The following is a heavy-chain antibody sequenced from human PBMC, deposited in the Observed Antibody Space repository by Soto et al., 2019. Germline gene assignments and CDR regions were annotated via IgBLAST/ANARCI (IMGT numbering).Heavy chain of an antibody. V-gene: IGHV3-7*01. CDR3: ARDGPDPLLGQAYQD. D-gene: IGHD3-10*01. Sequence: EVQLVESGGGLVQPGESLRLSCAASGVTCITFWMSWDRQAPGKGLEWVANINQNGRGTNYVDSVKGRFTISRDNTKPSVYLQMNSLTVDDTAIYSSARDGPDPLLGQAYQDWGHGTLVSVSS. CDR2: INQNGRGT. J-gene: IGHJ1*01. CDR1: GVTCITFW.